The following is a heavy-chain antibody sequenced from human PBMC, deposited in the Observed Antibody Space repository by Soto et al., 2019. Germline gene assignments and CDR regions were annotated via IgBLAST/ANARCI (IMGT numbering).Heavy chain of an antibody. Sequence: ASETLSLTCTVSGGSISSYYWSWIRQPPGKGLEWIGYIYYSGSTNYNPSLKSRVTISVDTSKNQFSLKLSSVTAADTAVYYCARDHLQRSPGGYYYYYMDVWGKGTTVTVSS. J-gene: IGHJ6*03. CDR2: IYYSGST. D-gene: IGHD4-4*01. CDR3: ARDHLQRSPGGYYYYYMDV. CDR1: GGSISSYY. V-gene: IGHV4-59*01.